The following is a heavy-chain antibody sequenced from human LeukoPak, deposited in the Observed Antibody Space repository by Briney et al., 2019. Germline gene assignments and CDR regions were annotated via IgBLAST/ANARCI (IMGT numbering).Heavy chain of an antibody. CDR3: ARDLPYGDDGL. CDR1: ASTRSNYS. V-gene: IGHV3-21*01. J-gene: IGHJ4*02. Sequence: PGGSLRLSCAASASTRSNYSMNCFRHTPPKDLPWVAFISSTSSYIFYADSLKGRFTISRDNAKNSLYLQMNSLRADDTAVYYCARDLPYGDDGLWGQGTLVTVSS. CDR2: ISSTSSYI. D-gene: IGHD4-17*01.